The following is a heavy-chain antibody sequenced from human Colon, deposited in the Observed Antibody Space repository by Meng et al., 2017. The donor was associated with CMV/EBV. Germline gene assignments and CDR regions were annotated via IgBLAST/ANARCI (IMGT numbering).Heavy chain of an antibody. J-gene: IGHJ6*02. V-gene: IGHV4-34*11. Sequence: ESLKISCAVYGGSFSGYYWSWIRQPPGKGLEWIGYIHYSGTPNYSPSFKSRVTISVDTSKNQFSLKVTSVTAADTAVYYCARALGDIVAADGMDVWGQGTTVTVSS. CDR1: GGSFSGYY. CDR3: ARALGDIVAADGMDV. D-gene: IGHD5-12*01. CDR2: IHYSGTP.